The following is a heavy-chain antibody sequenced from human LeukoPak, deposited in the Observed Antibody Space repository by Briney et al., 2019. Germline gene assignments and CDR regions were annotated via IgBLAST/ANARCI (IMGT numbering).Heavy chain of an antibody. Sequence: ASVKVSCKASGGTFSSYAISWVRQAPGQGLERMGRINPNSGGTNYAQKFQGRVTMTRDTSISTAYMELSRLRSDDTAVYYCARDLVDTAMEFEAWGQGTLVTVSS. CDR1: GGTFSSYA. V-gene: IGHV1-2*06. J-gene: IGHJ5*02. CDR2: INPNSGGT. CDR3: ARDLVDTAMEFEA. D-gene: IGHD5-18*01.